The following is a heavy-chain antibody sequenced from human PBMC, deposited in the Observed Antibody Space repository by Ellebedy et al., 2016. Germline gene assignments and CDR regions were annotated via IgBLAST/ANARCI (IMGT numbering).Heavy chain of an antibody. CDR2: IYYSGST. CDR1: GGSISSGGYY. J-gene: IGHJ4*02. D-gene: IGHD3-3*01. Sequence: SETLSLTXTVSGGSISSGGYYWSWIRQHPGKGLEWIGYIYYSGSTYYNPSLKSRVTISVDTSKNQFSLKLSSVTAADTAAYYCARVTYYDFSEDYWGQGTLVTVSS. CDR3: ARVTYYDFSEDY. V-gene: IGHV4-31*03.